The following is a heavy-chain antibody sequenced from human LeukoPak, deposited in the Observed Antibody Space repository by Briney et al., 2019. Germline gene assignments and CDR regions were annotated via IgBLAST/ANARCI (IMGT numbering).Heavy chain of an antibody. J-gene: IGHJ5*02. CDR3: ARREAAAGTWWFDP. CDR2: IYPGDSDT. D-gene: IGHD6-13*01. CDR1: GYSFTTYW. Sequence: GESLKISCQGSGYSFTTYWIGWVRQMPGKGLEWMGNIYPGDSDTRHSPSFKGQVTISADKSISTAYLQWSSLKASDTAMYYCARREAAAGTWWFDPWGQGTLVTVSS. V-gene: IGHV5-51*01.